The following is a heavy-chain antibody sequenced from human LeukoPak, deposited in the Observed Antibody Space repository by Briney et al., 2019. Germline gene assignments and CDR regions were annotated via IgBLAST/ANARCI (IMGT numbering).Heavy chain of an antibody. J-gene: IGHJ4*02. CDR2: ISGTDGGT. CDR1: GFTFSNYA. V-gene: IGHV3-23*01. Sequence: GGSLRLSCAASGFTFSNYAMSWVRQAPGKGLEWVSTISGTDGGTHYADSVKGRFTISRDNSKNRLFLQMNSLRVEDTAAYYCAKQEAGGSNDWGQGTLVTVSS. D-gene: IGHD2-15*01. CDR3: AKQEAGGSND.